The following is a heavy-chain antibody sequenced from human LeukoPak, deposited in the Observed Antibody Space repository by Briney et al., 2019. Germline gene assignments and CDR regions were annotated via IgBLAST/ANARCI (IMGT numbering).Heavy chain of an antibody. CDR3: ARESGIAAALDL. V-gene: IGHV3-74*01. J-gene: IGHJ5*02. CDR2: ISFDGSST. D-gene: IGHD6-13*01. CDR1: GFTFSGFW. Sequence: GGSLRLSCAASGFTFSGFWMHWVRQAPGKGLVWVSCISFDGSSTSYADSVKGRFTISRDNAKNTLYLQMNSLRAEDTAVYYCARESGIAAALDLWGQGTLVTVSS.